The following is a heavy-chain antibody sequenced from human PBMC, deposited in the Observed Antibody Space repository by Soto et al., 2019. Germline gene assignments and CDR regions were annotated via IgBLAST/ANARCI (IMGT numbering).Heavy chain of an antibody. J-gene: IGHJ1*01. CDR2: ISSSSSTI. CDR3: ARDLRSH. Sequence: EVQLVESGGGLVQPGGSLRLSCAASGFTFRSYSMNWVRQAPGKGLEWGSYISSSSSTIYYADSVKGRFTISRDNAKNSLYMQMNRLRAEDTAVYYCARDLRSHWGQGTLVTDSS. CDR1: GFTFRSYS. V-gene: IGHV3-48*01.